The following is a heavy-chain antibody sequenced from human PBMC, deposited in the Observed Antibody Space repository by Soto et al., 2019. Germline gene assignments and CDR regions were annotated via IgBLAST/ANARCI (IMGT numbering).Heavy chain of an antibody. Sequence: ASETLSLTCAVSGGSISSSNWWSWVRQPPGKGLEWIGEIYHSGSTNYNPSLKSRVTISVDKSKNQFSLKLSSVTAADTAVYYCARSRVHTSQLIAVAGTRYFDYWGQGTLVTVSS. CDR1: GGSISSSNW. D-gene: IGHD6-19*01. CDR2: IYHSGST. V-gene: IGHV4-4*02. J-gene: IGHJ4*02. CDR3: ARSRVHTSQLIAVAGTRYFDY.